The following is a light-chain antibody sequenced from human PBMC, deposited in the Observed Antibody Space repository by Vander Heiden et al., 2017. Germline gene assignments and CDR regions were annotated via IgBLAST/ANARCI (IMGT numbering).Light chain of an antibody. CDR2: DAS. J-gene: IGKJ4*01. CDR3: QQRRSWPLT. Sequence: EILLTQSPGTLSLSPGERATLSCRASQSVSSSLVWYQQKPGQAPRLLIYDASNRATGIPAKFSGSGSGTDFTLTISSLEPEDFAVYYCQQRRSWPLTFGGGTKVDIK. CDR1: QSVSSS. V-gene: IGKV3-11*01.